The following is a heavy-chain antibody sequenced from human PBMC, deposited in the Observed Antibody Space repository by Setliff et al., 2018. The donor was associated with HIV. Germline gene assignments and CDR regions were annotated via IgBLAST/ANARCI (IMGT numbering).Heavy chain of an antibody. D-gene: IGHD3-9*01. CDR2: ITDSGNT. V-gene: IGHV4-59*01. CDR1: GASISSYY. Sequence: PSETLSLTCNVSGASISSYYWTWIRQSPGNRLEWLGYITDSGNTNYNPSLRRRVTISADTSKYQVSLRLRSVTAADTAVYYCARETQQSYNIVTGYNYYYGIDVWGQGTTVTVSS. CDR3: ARETQQSYNIVTGYNYYYGIDV. J-gene: IGHJ6*02.